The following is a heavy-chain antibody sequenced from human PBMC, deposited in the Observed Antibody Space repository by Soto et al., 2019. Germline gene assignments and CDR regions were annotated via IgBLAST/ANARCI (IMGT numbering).Heavy chain of an antibody. V-gene: IGHV3-13*04. CDR3: ARVAISSYGMDV. CDR1: GFTFSSYD. J-gene: IGHJ6*02. CDR2: IGTAGDT. D-gene: IGHD2-21*01. Sequence: EVQLVESGGGLVQPGGSLRLSCAASGFTFSSYDMHWVRQATGKGLEWVSAIGTAGDTYYPGSVKGRFTISRENAKNSLYLQMNSLRGGDTAVYYCARVAISSYGMDVWGQGTTVTVSS.